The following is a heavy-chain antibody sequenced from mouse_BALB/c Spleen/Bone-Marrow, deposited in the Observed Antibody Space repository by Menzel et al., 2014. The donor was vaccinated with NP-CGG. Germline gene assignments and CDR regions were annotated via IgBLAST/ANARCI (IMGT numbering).Heavy chain of an antibody. Sequence: LQQPGSELVRPGASVKLSCKASGYIFANYWMHWVKQRHGQGLEWIGNISPRSGSTNYDEKFKSKATLTVDTSSATAYMYFNSLTSEDSAVYYCTRIFDYWGQGTILTVSS. CDR1: GYIFANYW. V-gene: IGHV1S22*01. J-gene: IGHJ2*01. CDR3: TRIFDY. CDR2: ISPRSGST.